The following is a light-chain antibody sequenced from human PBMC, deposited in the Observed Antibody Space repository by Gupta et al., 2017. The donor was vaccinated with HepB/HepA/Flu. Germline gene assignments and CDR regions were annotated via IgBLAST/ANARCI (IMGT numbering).Light chain of an antibody. CDR3: SSYGGSNNLV. V-gene: IGLV2-8*01. CDR2: EVN. Sequence: QSALTQPPSASGSSEQSVTISCTGTSSDIGTYNYVSWYQQHPGKAPKVMIYEVNKRPAGVPDRFSGSKSGNTASLTVSGLQAEDEADYYCSSYGGSNNLVFGGGTKLTVL. CDR1: SSDIGTYNY. J-gene: IGLJ3*02.